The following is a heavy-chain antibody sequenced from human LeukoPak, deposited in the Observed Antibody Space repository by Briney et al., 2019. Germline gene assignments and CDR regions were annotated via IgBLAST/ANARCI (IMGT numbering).Heavy chain of an antibody. V-gene: IGHV4-39*07. J-gene: IGHJ5*02. CDR2: IYYSGST. Sequence: PSETLSLTCTVSGGSISSSSYYWGWIRQPPGKGLEWIGSIYYSGSTYYNPSLKSRVTISVDTSKNQFSLKLSSVTAADTAAYYCARGPSGSYYNWFDPWGQGTLVTVSS. CDR3: ARGPSGSYYNWFDP. CDR1: GGSISSSSYY. D-gene: IGHD1-26*01.